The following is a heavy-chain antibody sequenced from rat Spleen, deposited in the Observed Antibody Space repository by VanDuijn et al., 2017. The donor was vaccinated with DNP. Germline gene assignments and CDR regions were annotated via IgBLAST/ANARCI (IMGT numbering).Heavy chain of an antibody. V-gene: IGHV2-15*01. D-gene: IGHD1-2*01. J-gene: IGHJ3*01. Sequence: VQLVESGGGLVQPGNSLKLSCAASGFTFSDYAMAWVRQPPGKGLEWVGAMWSGGSTDYNSTLKSRLSISRDTSKSQVFLKMNSLQTEDTAIYFCARDYYSSSFVYWGQGTLVTVSS. CDR2: MWSGGST. CDR1: GFTFSDYA. CDR3: ARDYYSSSFVY.